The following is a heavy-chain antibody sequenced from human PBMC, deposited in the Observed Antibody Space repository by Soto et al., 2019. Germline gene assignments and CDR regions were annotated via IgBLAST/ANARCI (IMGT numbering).Heavy chain of an antibody. Sequence: CMELCSAACGVSVSSYAVDWVRKAPGKGLEWVAVISYDGSNKYYADSVKGRFTISRDNSKNTLYLQMNSLRAEDTAVYYCARDTKIQFSYYYYGMDVRGQGPTVTVSS. V-gene: IGHV3-30-3*01. CDR3: ARDTKIQFSYYYYGMDV. CDR1: GVSVSSYA. CDR2: ISYDGSNK. D-gene: IGHD3-22*01. J-gene: IGHJ6*02.